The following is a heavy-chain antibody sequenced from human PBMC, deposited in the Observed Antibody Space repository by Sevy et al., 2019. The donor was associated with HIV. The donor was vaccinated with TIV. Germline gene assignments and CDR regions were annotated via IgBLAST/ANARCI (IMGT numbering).Heavy chain of an antibody. Sequence: SETLSLTCTVSGGSISGSTNYWGWFRQSPGKGLEWIGSLYYGGSTYLNPSLKSRVTTSVDTSKNQFSLKLNSVTAADTAVYYCVRHLTNYLYWYFDLWGRGALVTVSS. D-gene: IGHD2-8*01. CDR3: VRHLTNYLYWYFDL. J-gene: IGHJ2*01. V-gene: IGHV4-39*01. CDR2: LYYGGST. CDR1: GGSISGSTNY.